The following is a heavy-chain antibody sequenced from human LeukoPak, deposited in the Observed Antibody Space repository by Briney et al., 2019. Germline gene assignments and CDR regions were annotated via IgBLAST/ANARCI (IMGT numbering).Heavy chain of an antibody. J-gene: IGHJ4*02. CDR3: GRLDATWGFIDY. V-gene: IGHV4-59*13. D-gene: IGHD7-27*01. CDR1: GGSIRTYH. CDR2: MFCSGRT. Sequence: SETLSLTCTVSGGSIRTYHWNWIRQPRGGGREGMGYMFCSGRTLCSPAVKSLVTLLGDTSEHGFSLKLRSVTAGHRCVYQCGRLDATWGFIDYWGQGTLVTVSS.